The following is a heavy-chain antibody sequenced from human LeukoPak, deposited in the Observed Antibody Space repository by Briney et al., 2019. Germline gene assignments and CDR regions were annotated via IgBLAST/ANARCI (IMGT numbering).Heavy chain of an antibody. J-gene: IGHJ4*02. Sequence: ASVKVSCKASGYTFTSYDINWVRQATGQGLEWMGWMNPNSGNTGYAQKFQGRVTMTRNTSISTAYMELSSLRSEDTAVYYCARHGSSSGYYVYYPGGFDYWGQGTLVTVSS. D-gene: IGHD3-22*01. V-gene: IGHV1-8*01. CDR2: MNPNSGNT. CDR1: GYTFTSYD. CDR3: ARHGSSSGYYVYYPGGFDY.